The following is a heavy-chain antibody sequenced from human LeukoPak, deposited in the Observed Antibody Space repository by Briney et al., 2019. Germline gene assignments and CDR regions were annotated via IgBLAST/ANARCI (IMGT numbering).Heavy chain of an antibody. J-gene: IGHJ4*02. Sequence: TGGSLRLSCAASGFTFSSYAMSWVRQAPGKGLEWVSAISGSGGSTYYADSVKGRFTISRDNSKNTLYLQMNSLRAEDTAVYYCAKDHHIDSGSWSYYFDYWGQGTLVTVSS. D-gene: IGHD6-13*01. CDR2: ISGSGGST. CDR1: GFTFSSYA. CDR3: AKDHHIDSGSWSYYFDY. V-gene: IGHV3-23*01.